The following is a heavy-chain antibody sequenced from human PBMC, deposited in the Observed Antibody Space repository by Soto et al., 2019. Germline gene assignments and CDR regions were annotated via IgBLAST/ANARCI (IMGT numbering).Heavy chain of an antibody. D-gene: IGHD6-19*01. CDR3: ARDTGYSSGWYPHDAFDI. CDR2: IIPILGIA. J-gene: IGHJ3*02. V-gene: IGHV1-69*04. Sequence: SVKVSCKASGGTFSSYTISWVRQAPGQGLEWMGRIIPILGIANYAQKFQGRVTITADKSTSTAYMELSSLRSEDTAVYYCARDTGYSSGWYPHDAFDIWGQGTMVTVSS. CDR1: GGTFSSYT.